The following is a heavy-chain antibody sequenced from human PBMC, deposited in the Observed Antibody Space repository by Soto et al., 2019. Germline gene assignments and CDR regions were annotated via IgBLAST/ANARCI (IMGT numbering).Heavy chain of an antibody. J-gene: IGHJ4*02. CDR1: GGSISSGGYS. CDR3: ARDQGVVAATNYFDY. D-gene: IGHD2-15*01. V-gene: IGHV4-30-2*05. CDR2: IYHSGST. Sequence: PSETLSLTCAVSGGSISSGGYSWSWIRQPPGKGLEWIGYIYHSGSTYYNPSLKSRVTISVDTSKNQFSLKLSSVTAADTAVYYCARDQGVVAATNYFDYWGQGTLVTVSS.